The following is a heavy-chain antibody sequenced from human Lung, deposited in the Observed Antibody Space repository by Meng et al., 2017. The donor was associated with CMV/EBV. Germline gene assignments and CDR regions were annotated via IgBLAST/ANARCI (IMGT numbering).Heavy chain of an antibody. D-gene: IGHD2-2*01. CDR3: ARLVFGGAFDI. J-gene: IGHJ3*02. CDR2: IKQDGSEK. V-gene: IGHV3-7*01. Sequence: GGSLRLSCAASGFSFSSYWMSWVRQAPGKGLEWVANIKQDGSEKYYVDSVKGRFTISRDNAKNSLYLQMNSLRAEDTAVYYCARLVFGGAFDIWGQGTMVTVSS. CDR1: GFSFSSYW.